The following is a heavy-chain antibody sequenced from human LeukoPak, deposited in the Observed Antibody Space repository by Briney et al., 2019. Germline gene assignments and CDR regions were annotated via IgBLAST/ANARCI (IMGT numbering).Heavy chain of an antibody. J-gene: IGHJ4*02. V-gene: IGHV1-18*01. Sequence: ASVKVSCKASGYTFTSYGISWVRQAPGQGLEWMGWISAYNGNTNYAQKLQGRVTMTTDTSTSTAYMELRSLRADDTAVYYCARDLLPLLRPPVITSGLTGVPGDYWGQGTLVTVSS. D-gene: IGHD3-22*01. CDR2: ISAYNGNT. CDR3: ARDLLPLLRPPVITSGLTGVPGDY. CDR1: GYTFTSYG.